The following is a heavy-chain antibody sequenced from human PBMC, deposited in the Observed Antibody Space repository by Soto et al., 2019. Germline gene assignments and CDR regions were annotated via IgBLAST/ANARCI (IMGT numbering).Heavy chain of an antibody. V-gene: IGHV4-34*01. CDR1: GGSFSGYY. D-gene: IGHD3-3*01. Sequence: QVQLQQWGAGLLKPSETLSLTCAVYGGSFSGYYWSWIRQPPGKGLEWIGEINHSGSTNYNPSLKSRVTISVDTSKNQFSLKLSSVTAADTAVYYCARGHLRITIFGVVITNNWFDHWGQGTLVTVSS. CDR3: ARGHLRITIFGVVITNNWFDH. CDR2: INHSGST. J-gene: IGHJ5*02.